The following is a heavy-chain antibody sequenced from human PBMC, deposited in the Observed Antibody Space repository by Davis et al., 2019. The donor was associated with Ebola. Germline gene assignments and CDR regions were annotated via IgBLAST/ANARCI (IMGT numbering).Heavy chain of an antibody. V-gene: IGHV3-7*01. D-gene: IGHD2-15*01. CDR3: TRDVLTPYGGQNY. CDR2: INQDGGDK. J-gene: IGHJ4*02. CDR1: GFTFSYYW. Sequence: GESLKISCAGSGFTFSYYWMSWVRQAPGKGLEWLANINQDGGDKYYVDSVKGRFTISRDNAENSLYLQMDSLRVEDTAGYYCTRDVLTPYGGQNYWGQGTLVTVSS.